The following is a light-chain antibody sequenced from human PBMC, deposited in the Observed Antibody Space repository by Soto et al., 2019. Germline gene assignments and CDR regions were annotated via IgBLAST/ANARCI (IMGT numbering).Light chain of an antibody. V-gene: IGKV3-20*01. CDR1: PSVSSSY. Sequence: IVLTQSPGTMSLSPGERATLSCRAIPSVSSSYLAWYQQKPGQAPRLLIYGASSRATGIPDRFSGSGSGTDFTLTISRLEPEDFAVYYCQQYGSSRWTFGQGTKVEIK. CDR3: QQYGSSRWT. CDR2: GAS. J-gene: IGKJ1*01.